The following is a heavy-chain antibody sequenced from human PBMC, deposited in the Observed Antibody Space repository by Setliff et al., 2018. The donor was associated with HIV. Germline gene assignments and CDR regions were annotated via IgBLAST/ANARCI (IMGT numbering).Heavy chain of an antibody. V-gene: IGHV1-18*01. Sequence: ASVKVFCKISGYIFSHYGVTWVRQAPGQGLEYMGYISGYTGITHYAQSFQGRVTMTTDPSKYTAYMELRSLKYDDTAVYYCARDAGTGGPGRWVDPWGQGTMVTVSS. J-gene: IGHJ5*02. CDR2: ISGYTGIT. CDR1: GYIFSHYG. CDR3: ARDAGTGGPGRWVDP. D-gene: IGHD1-1*01.